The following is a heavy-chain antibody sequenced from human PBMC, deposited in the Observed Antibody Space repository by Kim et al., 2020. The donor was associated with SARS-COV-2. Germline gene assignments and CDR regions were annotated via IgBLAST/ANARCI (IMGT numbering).Heavy chain of an antibody. J-gene: IGHJ3*01. CDR1: GFAFNSYT. D-gene: IGHD3-3*01. Sequence: GGSLRLSCAASGFAFNSYTINWVRLAPGKGLELVSSISRTSSHTYYADSVKGRFTISRDNAKNSLFLQMNSLRADDTALYYCARDYDSWSVYRRYAFDLW. CDR3: ARDYDSWSVYRRYAFDL. V-gene: IGHV3-21*01. CDR2: ISRTSSHT.